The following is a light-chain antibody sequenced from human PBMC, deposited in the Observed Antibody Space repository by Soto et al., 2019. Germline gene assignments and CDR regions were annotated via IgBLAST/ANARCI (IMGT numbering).Light chain of an antibody. J-gene: IGKJ2*01. CDR1: QSISNY. CDR2: DAS. CDR3: QQSDSTPYT. V-gene: IGKV1-39*01. Sequence: DIQMTQSPSSLSASVGVRVTITCRASQSISNYLNWYQQKPGKAPNLLIYDASSLLSGVPSRFSGSGSGTDFTLTISSLQPEDFSIYYCQQSDSTPYTFGQGTKLEIK.